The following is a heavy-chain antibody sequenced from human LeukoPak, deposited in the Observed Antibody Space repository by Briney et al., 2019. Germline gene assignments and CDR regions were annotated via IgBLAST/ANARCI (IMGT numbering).Heavy chain of an antibody. J-gene: IGHJ4*02. D-gene: IGHD3-22*01. CDR3: AKDSSGYYLGYYFDY. CDR2: ISYDGSNK. CDR1: GFTFSSYG. Sequence: GGSLRLSCAASGFTFSSYGMHWVRQAPGKGLEWVAVISYDGSNKYYADSVKGRFTISRDNPKNTLYLQINSLRAEDTAVYYCAKDSSGYYLGYYFDYWGQGTLVTVSS. V-gene: IGHV3-30*18.